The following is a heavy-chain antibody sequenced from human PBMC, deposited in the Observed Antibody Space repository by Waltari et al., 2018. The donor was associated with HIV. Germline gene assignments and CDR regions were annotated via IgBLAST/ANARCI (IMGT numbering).Heavy chain of an antibody. CDR2: MSSKGATR. V-gene: IGHV3-30*09. Sequence: QEQLVQPGGGAVRPGGYLSLSFAESGFSPCIFAMPWVRPAPGKGLERVACMSSKGATRDHAGSVSDRLAVTRDGSKHMVFLRMSRLKPENTTVCYCTRPKVGLTDDNYCYGLVIWSQATTVTGSS. CDR3: TRPKVGLTDDNYCYGLVI. J-gene: IGHJ6*02. CDR1: GFSPCIFA. D-gene: IGHD1-26*01.